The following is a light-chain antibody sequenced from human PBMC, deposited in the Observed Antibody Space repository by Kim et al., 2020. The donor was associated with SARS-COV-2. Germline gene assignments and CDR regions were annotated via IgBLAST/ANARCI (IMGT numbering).Light chain of an antibody. J-gene: IGLJ3*02. CDR3: QAWDSSTWV. CDR2: QDS. V-gene: IGLV3-1*01. Sequence: SVSPGQTGSITCSGDKLGDKYACWYQQKPCQSPVLVIYQDSKRPSGIPERFSGSNSGNTATLTISGTQAMDEADYYCQAWDSSTWVFGGGTQLTVL. CDR1: KLGDKY.